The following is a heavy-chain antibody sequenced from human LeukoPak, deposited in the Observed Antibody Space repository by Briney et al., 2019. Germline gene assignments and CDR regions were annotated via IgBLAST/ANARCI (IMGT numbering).Heavy chain of an antibody. V-gene: IGHV3-7*03. CDR1: GFTFSSYW. D-gene: IGHD4-11*01. Sequence: PGGSLRLSCAASGFTFSSYWMSWVRQAPGKGLEWVANIKQDGSEKYYVDSVKGRFTISRDNSKNTLFLQMNSLRAEDTAVYYCAKNTVSGGHYQYYMDVWGKGTTVTVSS. CDR2: IKQDGSEK. J-gene: IGHJ6*03. CDR3: AKNTVSGGHYQYYMDV.